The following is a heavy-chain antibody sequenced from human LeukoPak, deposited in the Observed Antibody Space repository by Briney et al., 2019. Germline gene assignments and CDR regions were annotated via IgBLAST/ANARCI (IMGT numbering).Heavy chain of an antibody. J-gene: IGHJ4*02. D-gene: IGHD3-22*01. CDR3: VRWGGDYDSSDYYPAFDS. CDR2: ILDSGRVV. Sequence: GGSLRLSCAASGFTFSRFEMNWVRQAPGKGLQWVSSILDSGRVVNYADSVKGRFSISRDNAKNSVYLQMNSLRSDDTAVYYCVRWGGDYDSSDYYPAFDSWGLGTLVTVSS. CDR1: GFTFSRFE. V-gene: IGHV3-48*03.